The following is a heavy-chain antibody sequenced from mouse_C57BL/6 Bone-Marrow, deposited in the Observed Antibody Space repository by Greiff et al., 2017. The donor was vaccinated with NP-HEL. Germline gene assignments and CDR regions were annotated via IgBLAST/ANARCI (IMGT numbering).Heavy chain of an antibody. CDR2: IYPRDGST. CDR3: ARRTVVAGGHYYAMDY. D-gene: IGHD1-1*01. J-gene: IGHJ4*01. CDR1: GYTFTDHT. Sequence: VKLMESDAELVKPGASVKISCKVSGYTFTDHTIHWMKQRPEQGLEWIGYIYPRDGSTKYNEKFKGKATLTADKSSSTAYMQLNSLTSEDSAVYFCARRTVVAGGHYYAMDYWGQGTSVTVSS. V-gene: IGHV1-78*01.